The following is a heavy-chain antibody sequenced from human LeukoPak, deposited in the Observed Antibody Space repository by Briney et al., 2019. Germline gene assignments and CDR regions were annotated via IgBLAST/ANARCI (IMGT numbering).Heavy chain of an antibody. CDR2: INSDGSST. J-gene: IGHJ4*02. CDR3: AKSGLNRFDY. CDR1: GFTFDDYA. D-gene: IGHD2-15*01. Sequence: GGSLRLSCAASGFTFDDYAMHWVRQAPGKGLLWVSRINSDGSSTTYGDSVKGRFTISRDNARNTLYLQMSSLRAEDTAVYYCAKSGLNRFDYWGQGTLVTVSS. V-gene: IGHV3-74*01.